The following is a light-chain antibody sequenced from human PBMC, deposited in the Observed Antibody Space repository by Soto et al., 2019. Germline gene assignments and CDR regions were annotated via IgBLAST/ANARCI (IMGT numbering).Light chain of an antibody. J-gene: IGKJ4*02. CDR2: GAS. CDR1: QSVARNF. CDR3: QQYANSPLT. Sequence: EIMLTQSPGTLSLSPGQGATLSCTASQSVARNFLAWYRQTPGQAPRLLIYGASSRAAGIPDRFSGSGSGTDFTLTISSLEPEDSAVYYCQQYANSPLTVXGGTKVDIK. V-gene: IGKV3-20*01.